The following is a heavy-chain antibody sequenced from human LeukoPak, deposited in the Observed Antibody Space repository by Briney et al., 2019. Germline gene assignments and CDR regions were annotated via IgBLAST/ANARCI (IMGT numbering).Heavy chain of an antibody. CDR3: AREQYSSSSWGFYGMDV. Sequence: ASVKVSCKASGGTFSSYTISWVRQAPGQGLEWMGRIIPILGIANYAQKFRGRVTITADKSTSTAYMELSSLRSEDTAVYYCAREQYSSSSWGFYGMDVWGQGTTVTVSS. CDR2: IIPILGIA. V-gene: IGHV1-69*04. D-gene: IGHD6-6*01. J-gene: IGHJ6*02. CDR1: GGTFSSYT.